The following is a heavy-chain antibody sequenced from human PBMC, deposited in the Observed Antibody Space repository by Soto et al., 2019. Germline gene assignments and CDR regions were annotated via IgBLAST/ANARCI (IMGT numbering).Heavy chain of an antibody. Sequence: PGGSLRLSCAATGFSFSRYAMTRLRQAPGKGLEWVSAISGSGGSTYYADSVKGRFTISRDNSKNTLYLQMNSLRAEDTAVYYCAKGQLTTIDYWGQGTLVTVSS. D-gene: IGHD2-2*01. CDR1: GFSFSRYA. CDR2: ISGSGGST. J-gene: IGHJ4*02. CDR3: AKGQLTTIDY. V-gene: IGHV3-23*01.